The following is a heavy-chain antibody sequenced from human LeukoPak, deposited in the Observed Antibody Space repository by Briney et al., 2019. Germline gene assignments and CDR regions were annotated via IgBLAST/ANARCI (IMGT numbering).Heavy chain of an antibody. CDR3: ARDTDSSAYYSVLEN. Sequence: ASVKVSCKASGYTFTDYYMYWVRQAPGQGLEWMGWLNPNSGRTNYAQNFQGRVTMTRDTSISTAYMELSRLRSDDTAVYYCARDTDSSAYYSVLENWAQGSLVTVS. D-gene: IGHD3-22*01. J-gene: IGHJ4*02. V-gene: IGHV1-2*02. CDR1: GYTFTDYY. CDR2: LNPNSGRT.